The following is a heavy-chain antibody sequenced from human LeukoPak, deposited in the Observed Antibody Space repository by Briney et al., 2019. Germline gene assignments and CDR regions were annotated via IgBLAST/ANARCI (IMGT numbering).Heavy chain of an antibody. CDR1: GFTFDDYG. J-gene: IGHJ4*02. D-gene: IGHD6-19*01. CDR3: ARDVGRIAVAGGVGY. V-gene: IGHV3-20*04. Sequence: GGSLRLSCAASGFTFDDYGMSWVRQAPGKGLEWVSGINWNGGSTGYADSVKGRFTISRDNAKNSLYLQMNSLRAEDTAVYYCARDVGRIAVAGGVGYWGQETLVTVSS. CDR2: INWNGGST.